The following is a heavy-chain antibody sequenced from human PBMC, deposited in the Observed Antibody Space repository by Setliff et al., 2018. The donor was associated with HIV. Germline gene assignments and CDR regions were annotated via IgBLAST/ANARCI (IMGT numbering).Heavy chain of an antibody. J-gene: IGHJ4*02. CDR3: ARGRMATTIGGY. CDR1: GASFIRSRYY. Sequence: SETLSLTCTVSGASFIRSRYYWSWTRQPAGKGLEWIGHVYTTGSASYNPSLESRVTILEALSKNQFSLNLDSVTAADTAVYYCARGRMATTIGGYWGQGTLVTVSS. D-gene: IGHD1-1*01. V-gene: IGHV4-61*09. CDR2: VYTTGSA.